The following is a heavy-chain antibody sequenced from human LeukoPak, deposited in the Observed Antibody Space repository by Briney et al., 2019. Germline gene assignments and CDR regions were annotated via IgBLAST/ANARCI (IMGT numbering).Heavy chain of an antibody. Sequence: SETLSLTCTVSGVYISSYYWSWIRQPPGKGLEWIGYIYYSGSTNYNPSLKSRVTISVDTSKNQFSLKLSSVTAADTAVYYCARNGMSGGSRGAHYYMDVWGKGTTVTISS. D-gene: IGHD2-15*01. CDR2: IYYSGST. J-gene: IGHJ6*03. CDR3: ARNGMSGGSRGAHYYMDV. V-gene: IGHV4-59*01. CDR1: GVYISSYY.